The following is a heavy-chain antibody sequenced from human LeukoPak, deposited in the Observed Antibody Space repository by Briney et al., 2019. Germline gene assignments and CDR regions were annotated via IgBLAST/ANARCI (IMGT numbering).Heavy chain of an antibody. CDR1: GGTFSSYA. Sequence: SVKVSCKASGGTFSSYAISWERQAPGQGLEWMGGIIPIFGTANYAQKFQGRVTITADESTSTAYMELSSLRSEDTAVYYCARAYCSSTSCVDGWFDPWGQGTLVTVSS. D-gene: IGHD2-2*01. CDR2: IIPIFGTA. V-gene: IGHV1-69*13. J-gene: IGHJ5*02. CDR3: ARAYCSSTSCVDGWFDP.